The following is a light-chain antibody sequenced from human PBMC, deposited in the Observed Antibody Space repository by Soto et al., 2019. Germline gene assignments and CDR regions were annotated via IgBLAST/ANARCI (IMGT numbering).Light chain of an antibody. V-gene: IGLV2-14*03. CDR1: SSDVGGYNY. Sequence: QSVLTQPASVSGSPGQSITISCTGTSSDVGGYNYVSWYQHHQGKAPKLMIYDVSNRPSGVSNRFSGSKSGNTASLTISGLQPEDEADYYCSSYTTSNTRQIVFGTGTQLTVL. J-gene: IGLJ1*01. CDR3: SSYTTSNTRQIV. CDR2: DVS.